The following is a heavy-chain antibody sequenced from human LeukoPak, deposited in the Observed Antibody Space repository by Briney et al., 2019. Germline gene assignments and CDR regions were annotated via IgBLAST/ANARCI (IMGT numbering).Heavy chain of an antibody. J-gene: IGHJ4*02. Sequence: GESLKISCKGSGCSFTSYWIGWVRQMPGKGLEWMGIIYPGDSDTRYSPSFQGQVTISADKSISTAYLQWSSLKASDTAMYYCARPRYYYGSGIQYYFDYWGQGTLVTVSS. CDR1: GCSFTSYW. V-gene: IGHV5-51*01. CDR3: ARPRYYYGSGIQYYFDY. CDR2: IYPGDSDT. D-gene: IGHD3-10*01.